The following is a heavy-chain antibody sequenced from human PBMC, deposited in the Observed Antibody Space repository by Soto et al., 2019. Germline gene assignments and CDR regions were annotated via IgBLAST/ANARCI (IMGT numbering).Heavy chain of an antibody. J-gene: IGHJ6*02. CDR2: IIPIFGTA. D-gene: IGHD2-2*01. CDR3: ARHDCISSSCYYYYYYAMDV. CDR1: GYTFTSYG. Sequence: GASVKVSCKASGYTFTSYGISWVRQAPGQGLEWMGGIIPIFGTANYAQKFQGRVTITADESTSTAYMELSSLRSEDTAVYYCARHDCISSSCYYYYYYAMDVWGQGTTVTVSS. V-gene: IGHV1-69*13.